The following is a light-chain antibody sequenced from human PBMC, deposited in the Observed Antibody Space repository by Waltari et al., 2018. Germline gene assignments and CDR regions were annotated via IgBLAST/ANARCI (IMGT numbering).Light chain of an antibody. CDR1: NSNPGQNP. J-gene: IGLJ2*01. V-gene: IGLV1-47*01. CDR2: KDD. Sequence: QSILTQPPSESGTPGQTVTISCSCHNSNPGQNPASCFQQFPGTAPKVLIYKDDRRPSGVPDRFSASKSGTSASLAISGLRSDDEADYYCAAWDDTVKSVLFGGGTKLTVL. CDR3: AAWDDTVKSVL.